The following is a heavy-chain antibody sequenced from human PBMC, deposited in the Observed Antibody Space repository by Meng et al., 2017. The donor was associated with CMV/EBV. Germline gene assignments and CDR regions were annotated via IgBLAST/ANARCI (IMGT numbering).Heavy chain of an antibody. CDR3: VRDHNWGPDY. CDR1: GYTFTGYY. CDR2: IYPNSGGT. D-gene: IGHD1-1*01. V-gene: IGHV1-2*02. Sequence: VQLVQSGAEVKKPGASVKVSCKASGYTFTGYYMHWVRQAPGQGLEWMGWIYPNSGGTHYAQKFQDRVTMTRDTSISTVYMELSRLTSDDTAVYYCVRDHNWGPDYWGQGTLVTVSS. J-gene: IGHJ4*02.